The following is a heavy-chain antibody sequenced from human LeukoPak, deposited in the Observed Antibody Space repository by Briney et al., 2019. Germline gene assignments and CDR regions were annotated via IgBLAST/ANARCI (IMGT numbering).Heavy chain of an antibody. Sequence: ASVKVSCKTSRDSFTGYYMHWVRQAPGRGLEWMGWINPITGDTKYAQKFQGRVAMTRDTSVSTAYMDLSRLTSGDTAVYYCARPQELWADYDFWKDGFDVWGQGTMVTVSS. CDR3: ARPQELWADYDFWKDGFDV. CDR2: INPITGDT. V-gene: IGHV1-2*02. D-gene: IGHD3-3*01. J-gene: IGHJ3*01. CDR1: RDSFTGYY.